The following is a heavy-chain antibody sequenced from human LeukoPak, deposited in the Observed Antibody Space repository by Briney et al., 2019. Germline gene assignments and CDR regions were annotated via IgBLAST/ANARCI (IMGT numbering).Heavy chain of an antibody. J-gene: IGHJ6*02. CDR1: GFTFSSYG. D-gene: IGHD3-10*01. CDR3: ARALWSGPVYYGMDV. V-gene: IGHV3-21*06. Sequence: PGRSLRLSCAASGFTFSSYGMHWVRQAPGKGLEWVSSISSTSSYIYYADSVKGRFTISRDNAKNSLYLQMNSLRAEDTAVYYCARALWSGPVYYGMDVWGQGTTVTVSS. CDR2: ISSTSSYI.